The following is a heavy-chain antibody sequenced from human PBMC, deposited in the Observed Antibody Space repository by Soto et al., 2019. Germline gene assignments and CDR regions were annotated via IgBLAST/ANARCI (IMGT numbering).Heavy chain of an antibody. Sequence: GGSLRLSCAASGFTFSSYGMHWVRQAPGKGLEWVAVIWYDGSNKYYADSVKGRFTISRDNSKNTLYLQMNSLRAEDTAVYYCARSRSGWYQEFDYWGQGTLVTVSS. CDR1: GFTFSSYG. D-gene: IGHD6-19*01. CDR2: IWYDGSNK. V-gene: IGHV3-33*01. J-gene: IGHJ4*02. CDR3: ARSRSGWYQEFDY.